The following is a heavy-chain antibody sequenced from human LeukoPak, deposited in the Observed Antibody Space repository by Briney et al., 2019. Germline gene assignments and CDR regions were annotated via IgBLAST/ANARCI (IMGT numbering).Heavy chain of an antibody. D-gene: IGHD2-8*01. CDR2: IHYDGRT. Sequence: SETLSLTCTVSGASMSGQHWSWIRQAPGKGLEWIAWIHYDGRTNYNPSLKSRLSLSVDTSTNQFSLSLNSVTAADTAVYFCARHLNGGTHPLDNWGPGIRVIVS. CDR1: GASMSGQH. J-gene: IGHJ4*02. CDR3: ARHLNGGTHPLDN. V-gene: IGHV4-59*08.